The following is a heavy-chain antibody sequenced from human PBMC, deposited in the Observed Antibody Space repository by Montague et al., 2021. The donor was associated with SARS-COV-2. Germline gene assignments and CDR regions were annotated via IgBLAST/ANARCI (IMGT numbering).Heavy chain of an antibody. CDR1: GGSITNKIDY. V-gene: IGHV4-39*02. J-gene: IGHJ3*01. CDR3: ARLKRYFDSSGSPSAFDF. D-gene: IGHD3-22*01. Sequence: SETLSLTCTVSGGSITNKIDYWAWIRQPPGKGLEWIGSIYYTGNTYYXXXLKSRVTISVVTSKNHFTLKLSSVTAAETAVYYCARLKRYFDSSGSPSAFDFWGQGTKVTVSS. CDR2: IYYTGNT.